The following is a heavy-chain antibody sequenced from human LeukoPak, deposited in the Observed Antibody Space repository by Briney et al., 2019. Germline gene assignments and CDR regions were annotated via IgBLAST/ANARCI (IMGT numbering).Heavy chain of an antibody. CDR2: ISSSSSYI. CDR3: ARYCSSTSCYADAFDI. J-gene: IGHJ3*02. D-gene: IGHD2-2*01. V-gene: IGHV3-21*01. Sequence: GGSLRLSCAASGFTFSSYSMNWVRQAPGKGLEWVSSISSSSSYIYYADSVKGRFTISRDNAKNSLYLQMNSLRAEDTAVYYCARYCSSTSCYADAFDIWGQGTMVTVSS. CDR1: GFTFSSYS.